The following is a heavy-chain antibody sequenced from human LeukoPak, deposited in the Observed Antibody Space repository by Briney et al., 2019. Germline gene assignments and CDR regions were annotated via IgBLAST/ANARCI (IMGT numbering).Heavy chain of an antibody. CDR1: GGSISSGGYY. J-gene: IGHJ5*02. Sequence: SETLSLTCTVSGGSISSGGYYWSWIRQHPGKGLEWIGYIYYSGSTYYNPSLKSRVTISVDTSKNQFSLKLSSVTAADTAVYYCAREPGFDSSGYLNWFDPWGQGTLVTVSS. CDR3: AREPGFDSSGYLNWFDP. D-gene: IGHD3-22*01. V-gene: IGHV4-31*03. CDR2: IYYSGST.